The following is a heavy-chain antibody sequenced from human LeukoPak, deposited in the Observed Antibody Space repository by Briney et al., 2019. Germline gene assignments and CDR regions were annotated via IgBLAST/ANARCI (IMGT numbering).Heavy chain of an antibody. D-gene: IGHD6-13*01. CDR2: IYYSGST. CDR3: ASRLGGRIAAAGTLDY. CDR1: GGSISSSSYY. V-gene: IGHV4-39*01. J-gene: IGHJ4*02. Sequence: SETLSLTCTVSGGSISSSSYYWGWIRQPPGKGLEWIGSIYYSGSTYYNPSLKSRVTISVDTSKNQFSLKLSSVTAADTAVYYCASRLGGRIAAAGTLDYWGQGTLVTVSS.